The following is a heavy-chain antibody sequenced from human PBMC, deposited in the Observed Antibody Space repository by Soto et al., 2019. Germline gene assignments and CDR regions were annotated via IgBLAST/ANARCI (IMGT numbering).Heavy chain of an antibody. J-gene: IGHJ3*02. D-gene: IGHD6-19*01. CDR3: ASVEGSSGAYGDRAVDI. Sequence: EVQLVESGGGLVQPGGSLRLSCAASGFTVTTYWMTWVRQALGKGLEWVANIKEDGSEKNYVDSVKGRFTISRDKAKNAVYLQMKSLRVEDTAVYDCASVEGSSGAYGDRAVDIWGQGTMVTVAS. V-gene: IGHV3-7*01. CDR1: GFTVTTYW. CDR2: IKEDGSEK.